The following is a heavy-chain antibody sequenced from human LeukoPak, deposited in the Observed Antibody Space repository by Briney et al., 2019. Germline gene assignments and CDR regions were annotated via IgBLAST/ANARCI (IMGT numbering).Heavy chain of an antibody. Sequence: GESLKISCNGSGYSFTTYWIGWVRQMPGKGLEWMGIIYPGDSDTRYSPSFQGQVTISADKSISTAYLQWSSLKASDTAMYYCARAASVVVVAAVDYWGQGTLVTVSS. CDR1: GYSFTTYW. J-gene: IGHJ4*02. V-gene: IGHV5-51*01. CDR3: ARAASVVVVAAVDY. CDR2: IYPGDSDT. D-gene: IGHD2-15*01.